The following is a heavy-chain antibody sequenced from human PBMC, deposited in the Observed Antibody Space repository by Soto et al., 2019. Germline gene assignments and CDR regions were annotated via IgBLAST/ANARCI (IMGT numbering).Heavy chain of an antibody. CDR1: GGTFSSYT. CDR3: ERDTVSYYFDY. V-gene: IGHV1-69*02. CDR2: IIPIIGIT. D-gene: IGHD5-18*01. Sequence: QVQLVQSGAEVKKPGSSVKVSCKASGGTFSSYTISWVRQAPGQGLEWMGRIIPIIGITNYAQEFQGRVTVTADKATSTADMELSSLRFEDTAVYYCERDTVSYYFDYWGQGTLVTVSS. J-gene: IGHJ4*02.